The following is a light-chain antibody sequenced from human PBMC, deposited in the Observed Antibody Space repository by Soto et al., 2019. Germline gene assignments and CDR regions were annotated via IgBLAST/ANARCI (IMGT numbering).Light chain of an antibody. V-gene: IGKV3-20*01. CDR1: QSVSSSY. CDR3: QQCGSSPIT. CDR2: GAS. J-gene: IGKJ5*01. Sequence: EIVLTQSPGTLSLSLGERATLSCRASQSVSSSYLAWYQQKPGQAPRLLIYGASSRATGIPDRFSGSGSGTDFTLTISRLEPEDFAVYYYQQCGSSPITFGQGTRLEIK.